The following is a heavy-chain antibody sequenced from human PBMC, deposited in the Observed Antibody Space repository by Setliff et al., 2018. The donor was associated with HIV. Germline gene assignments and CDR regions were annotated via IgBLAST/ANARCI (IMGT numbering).Heavy chain of an antibody. D-gene: IGHD2-8*02. CDR3: ARVGSYWSTFDY. Sequence: ASVKVSCKAPGYTLTTYGISWVRQAPGQGLQWMGWLNTETGNSMYAQGFTGRFVFSLDTSVNTAYLQINSLKAEDTAMYYCARVGSYWSTFDYWGQGALVTVSS. CDR1: GYTLTTYG. V-gene: IGHV7-4-1*02. CDR2: LNTETGNS. J-gene: IGHJ4*02.